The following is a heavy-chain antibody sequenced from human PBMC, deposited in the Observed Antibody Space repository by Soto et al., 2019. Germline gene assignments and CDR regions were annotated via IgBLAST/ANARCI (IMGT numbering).Heavy chain of an antibody. V-gene: IGHV3-48*02. Sequence: EVQLMESGGGLVQPGGSLRLSCAASGFTFSDYSMNWLRQAPGKGLEWVSYISSRSSTIYYADSVKGRFTISRDNARNSLSLRLNSLRDEDTAVYYCARDRAMAGYVYDFWGQGILVTVSS. D-gene: IGHD6-19*01. CDR2: ISSRSSTI. CDR3: ARDRAMAGYVYDF. J-gene: IGHJ4*02. CDR1: GFTFSDYS.